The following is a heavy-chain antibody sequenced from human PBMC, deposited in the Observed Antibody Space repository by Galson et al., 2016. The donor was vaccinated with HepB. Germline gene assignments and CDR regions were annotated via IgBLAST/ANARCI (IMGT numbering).Heavy chain of an antibody. CDR1: GFTFSSYA. CDR2: IYYDGSNK. V-gene: IGHV3-33*01. J-gene: IGHJ4*02. D-gene: IGHD2-2*01. Sequence: SLRLSCAASGFTFSSYAMDWVRQAPGKGLEWVAVIYYDGSNKYYADSVKGRFTISRDNSKNTLYLQMTSLRAEDTAVYYCARDVGGATSPSFDYWGQGTLVTVSS. CDR3: ARDVGGATSPSFDY.